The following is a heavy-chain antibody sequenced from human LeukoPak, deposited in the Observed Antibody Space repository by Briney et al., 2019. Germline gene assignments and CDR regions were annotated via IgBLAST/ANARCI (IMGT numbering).Heavy chain of an antibody. CDR1: GGTFSSYA. J-gene: IGHJ4*02. CDR2: IIPICGTA. D-gene: IGHD2-2*02. V-gene: IGHV1-69*01. Sequence: SVKVSCKASGGTFSSYAISWVRQAPGQGLEWMGGIIPICGTANYAQKFQGRVTITADESTSTAYMELSSLRSEDTAVYYCARARRRNIVVVPAAIYYFDYWGQGTLVTVSS. CDR3: ARARRRNIVVVPAAIYYFDY.